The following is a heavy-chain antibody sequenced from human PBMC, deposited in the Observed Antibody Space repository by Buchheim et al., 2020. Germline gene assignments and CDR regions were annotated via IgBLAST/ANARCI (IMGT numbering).Heavy chain of an antibody. CDR2: IYDTGSA. V-gene: IGHV4-59*11. CDR1: GGSINGHY. CDR3: ARRSFDANGYYYVDS. J-gene: IGHJ4*02. D-gene: IGHD2-8*01. Sequence: QVQLQESGPGLVKASQTLSLTCTVSGGSINGHYWGWIRQPPGKGLEWVGYIYDTGSAKYNPALKSRVSISADTSKNQFSLRLNSVAAADTAVYYCARRSFDANGYYYVDSWGQG.